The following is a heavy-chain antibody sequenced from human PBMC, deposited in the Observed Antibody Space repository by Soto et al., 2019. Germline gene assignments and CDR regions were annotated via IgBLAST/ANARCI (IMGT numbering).Heavy chain of an antibody. Sequence: PGESLNLSCKGSGYSFTSYWIGWVRQMPGKGLEWMGIIYPGDSDTRYSPSFQGQVTISADKSISTAYLQWSSLKASDTAMYYCARLRLSGHYYYYGMDVWGQGTTVTVSS. V-gene: IGHV5-51*01. CDR2: IYPGDSDT. J-gene: IGHJ6*02. D-gene: IGHD2-15*01. CDR3: ARLRLSGHYYYYGMDV. CDR1: GYSFTSYW.